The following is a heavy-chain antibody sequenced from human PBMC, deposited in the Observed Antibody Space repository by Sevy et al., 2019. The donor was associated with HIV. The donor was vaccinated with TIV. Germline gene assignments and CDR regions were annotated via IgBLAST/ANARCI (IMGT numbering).Heavy chain of an antibody. Sequence: GGSLRLSCAASGFTFSSFGMQWVRQAPGKGLEWVAHISNDGSNKYYADSVKGRFTISRDNSKNTLYLQMDSLRAEDTAVYYCAITLHWGQGTMVTVSS. CDR3: AITLH. V-gene: IGHV3-30*03. CDR1: GFTFSSFG. J-gene: IGHJ3*01. CDR2: ISNDGSNK.